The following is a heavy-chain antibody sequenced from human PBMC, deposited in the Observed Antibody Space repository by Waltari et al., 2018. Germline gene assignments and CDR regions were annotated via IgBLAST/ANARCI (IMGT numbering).Heavy chain of an antibody. CDR3: ARAPRGTSCYAILCYGMDV. CDR1: GFTFSSYD. V-gene: IGHV3-13*01. D-gene: IGHD2-2*01. Sequence: EVQLVASGGGLVQPGGSLRLSCAASGFTFSSYDMPLVRQATGTGLEWVSAIGTAGDTYYPGSVKGRFTISRENAKNSLYLQMNSLRAGDTAVYYCARAPRGTSCYAILCYGMDVWGQGTTVTVSS. J-gene: IGHJ6*02. CDR2: IGTAGDT.